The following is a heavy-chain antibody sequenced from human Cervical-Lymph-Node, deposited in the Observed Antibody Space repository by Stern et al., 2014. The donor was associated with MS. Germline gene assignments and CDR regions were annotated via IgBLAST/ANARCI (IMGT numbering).Heavy chain of an antibody. CDR1: GFSFSSYA. CDR3: ARDEVMIVGTNSYYYYGLDV. V-gene: IGHV3-33*01. J-gene: IGHJ6*02. CDR2: IWSAGRNK. D-gene: IGHD3-16*01. Sequence: QVQLVESGGGVVQPGRSLRLSCAASGFSFSSYAMHWVRQAPGKGLEWVAAIWSAGRNKYYAESVRGRFTISRDNSINTLFLQMNSLRAEDTAVYFCARDEVMIVGTNSYYYYGLDVWGQGTTVTVSS.